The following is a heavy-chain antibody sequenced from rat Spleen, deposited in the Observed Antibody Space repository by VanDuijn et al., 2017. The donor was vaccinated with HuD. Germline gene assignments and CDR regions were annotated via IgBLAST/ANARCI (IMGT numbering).Heavy chain of an antibody. CDR1: GFTFSSYW. J-gene: IGHJ2*01. CDR2: INTDGGST. D-gene: IGHD1-4*01. Sequence: EVQLVESGGDLVQPGRSLKLSCAASGFTFSSYWMYWIRQAPGKGLEWVSSINTDGGSTYYPDSVKGRFTISRDIAKSTLYLQMNSLRSEDTATYYCARDGFAYYFDYWGQGVMVTVSS. V-gene: IGHV5-58*01. CDR3: ARDGFAYYFDY.